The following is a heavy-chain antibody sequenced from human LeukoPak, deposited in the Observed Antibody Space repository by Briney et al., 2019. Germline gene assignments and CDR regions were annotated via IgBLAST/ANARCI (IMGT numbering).Heavy chain of an antibody. V-gene: IGHV1-69*05. D-gene: IGHD3-9*01. J-gene: IGHJ6*03. CDR2: IIPIFGTA. CDR3: ARDYDILTGPNPKYYYYYMDV. CDR1: GGTFSSYA. Sequence: SVKVSCKASGGTFSSYAISWVRQAPGQGLEWMGRIIPIFGTANYAQKFQGRVAITTDESTSTAYMELSSLRSEDTAVYYCARDYDILTGPNPKYYYYYMDVWGKGTTVTVSS.